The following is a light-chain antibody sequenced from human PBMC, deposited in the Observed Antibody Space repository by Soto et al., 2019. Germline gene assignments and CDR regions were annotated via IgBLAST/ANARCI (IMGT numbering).Light chain of an antibody. V-gene: IGKV3-11*01. CDR1: QSVGSV. J-gene: IGKJ4*01. Sequence: EIVLTQSPATLSLSPGERATLSCRASQSVGSVLAWYQQKPGQAPRLLIYDVSNRATGIPARFSGSGSGTDFTLTISSLEPEDFALYYCQQRNNWPLTFGGGTKVDIK. CDR2: DVS. CDR3: QQRNNWPLT.